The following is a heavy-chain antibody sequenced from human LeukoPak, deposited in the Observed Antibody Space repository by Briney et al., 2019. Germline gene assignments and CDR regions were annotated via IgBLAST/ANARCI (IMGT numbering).Heavy chain of an antibody. V-gene: IGHV3-23*01. CDR1: GFTFSSYA. CDR2: ISGSGGST. CDR3: AKDLSITRDYFDY. J-gene: IGHJ4*02. D-gene: IGHD2-2*01. Sequence: GGSLRLSCAASGFTFSSYAMSWVRQAPGKGLEWVSAISGSGGSTYYADSVKGRLTISRDNSKNTLYLQMNSLRAEDTAVYYCAKDLSITRDYFDYWGQGTLVTVSS.